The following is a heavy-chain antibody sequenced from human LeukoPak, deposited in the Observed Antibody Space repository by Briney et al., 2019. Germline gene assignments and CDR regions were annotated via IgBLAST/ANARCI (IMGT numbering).Heavy chain of an antibody. J-gene: IGHJ4*02. V-gene: IGHV1-8*01. D-gene: IGHD7-27*01. CDR1: GYTFTTHD. CDR3: VRTPPNWGFDY. CDR2: MSPNSGDT. Sequence: ASVNVSCKASGYTFTTHDISWVRQATGQGLEWLGWMSPNSGDTGYAQKFQGRVTMTSDSSISTAYMELSSLRSEDTAIYYCVRTPPNWGFDYWGQGTLVTVSS.